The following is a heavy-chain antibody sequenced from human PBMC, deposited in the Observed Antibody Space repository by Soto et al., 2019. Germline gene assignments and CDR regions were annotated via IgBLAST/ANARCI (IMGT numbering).Heavy chain of an antibody. Sequence: GGSLRLSCAASGFTFSSYAMHWVRQAPGKGLEWVAVISYDGSNKYYADSVKGRFTISRDNSKNTLYLQMNSLRAEDTAVYYCARGAYFDGLLYPSDYYYGMDVWGQGTTVTFSS. D-gene: IGHD3-9*01. V-gene: IGHV3-30-3*01. CDR1: GFTFSSYA. CDR2: ISYDGSNK. J-gene: IGHJ6*02. CDR3: ARGAYFDGLLYPSDYYYGMDV.